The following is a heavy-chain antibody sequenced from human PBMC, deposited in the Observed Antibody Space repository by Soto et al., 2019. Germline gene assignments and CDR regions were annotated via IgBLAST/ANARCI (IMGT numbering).Heavy chain of an antibody. CDR3: ARVRRYYDSSCYCLDY. V-gene: IGHV4-34*01. CDR2: INHSGST. D-gene: IGHD3-22*01. J-gene: IGHJ4*02. Sequence: PSETLSLTCAVYGGSFSGYYWSWIRQPPGKGLEWIGEINHSGSTNYNPSLKSRVTISVDTSKNQFSLKLSSVTAADTAVYYCARVRRYYDSSCYCLDYWRQGALFTVSS. CDR1: GGSFSGYY.